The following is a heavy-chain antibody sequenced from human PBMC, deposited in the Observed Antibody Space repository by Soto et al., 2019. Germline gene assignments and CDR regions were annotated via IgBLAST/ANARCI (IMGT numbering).Heavy chain of an antibody. D-gene: IGHD6-13*01. CDR1: GGTFSSYA. J-gene: IGHJ5*02. V-gene: IGHV1-69*13. CDR3: ARACRGPPEQQLPTYNWFDP. Sequence: RASVKVSCKASGGTFSSYAISWVRQAPGQGLEWMGGIIPIFGTANYAQKFQGRVTITADESTSTAYMELSSLRSEDTAVYYCARACRGPPEQQLPTYNWFDPWGQGTLVTVSS. CDR2: IIPIFGTA.